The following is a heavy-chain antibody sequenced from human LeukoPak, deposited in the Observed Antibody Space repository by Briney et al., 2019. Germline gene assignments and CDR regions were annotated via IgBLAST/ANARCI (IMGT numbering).Heavy chain of an antibody. D-gene: IGHD2-8*01. V-gene: IGHV4-4*09. J-gene: IGHJ4*02. CDR3: ARLARYCTNGVCYRGIDY. CDR2: IYTSGST. Sequence: PSETLSLTCTVSGGSISSYYWSWIRQPLGKGLEWIGYIYTSGSTNYNPSLKSRVTISVDTSKNQFSLKLSSATAADTAVYYCARLARYCTNGVCYRGIDYWGQGTLVTVSS. CDR1: GGSISSYY.